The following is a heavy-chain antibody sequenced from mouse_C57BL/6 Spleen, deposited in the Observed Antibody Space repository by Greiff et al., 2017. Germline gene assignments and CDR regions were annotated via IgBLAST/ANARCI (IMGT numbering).Heavy chain of an antibody. V-gene: IGHV1-50*01. Sequence: QVQLQQPGAELVKPGASVKLSCKASGYTFTSYWMQWVKQRPGQGLEWIGEIDPSDSYTNYNQKFKGKATLTVDTSSSTAYMQLSSLTSEDSAVYYCARSRELGRRYFDYGGQGTTLTVSS. CDR3: ARSRELGRRYFDY. CDR1: GYTFTSYW. CDR2: IDPSDSYT. J-gene: IGHJ2*01. D-gene: IGHD4-1*01.